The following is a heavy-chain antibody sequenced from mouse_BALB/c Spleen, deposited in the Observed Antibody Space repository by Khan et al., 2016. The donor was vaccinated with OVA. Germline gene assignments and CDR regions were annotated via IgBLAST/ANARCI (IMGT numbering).Heavy chain of an antibody. Sequence: QVQLKESGAELAKPGASVKMSCKASGYTFTTYWMHWVKQRPGQGLEWIGYIDPSTGYTEYNQKFKDKATLTTDKSSSTAYMQLSSLTSEDSAGYYCARRGLYCIFAYWGQGTLVTVSA. D-gene: IGHD2-12*01. CDR2: IDPSTGYT. J-gene: IGHJ3*01. CDR3: ARRGLYCIFAY. CDR1: GYTFTTYW. V-gene: IGHV1-7*01.